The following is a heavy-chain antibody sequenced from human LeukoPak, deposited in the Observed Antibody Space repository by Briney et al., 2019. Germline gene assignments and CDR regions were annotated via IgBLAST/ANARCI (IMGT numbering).Heavy chain of an antibody. J-gene: IGHJ4*02. CDR1: GFTFSSYG. CDR3: ARDCDSSGCLDY. CDR2: ISSSSSYI. V-gene: IGHV3-21*01. Sequence: PGGSLRLSCAASGFTFSSYGMHWVRQAPGKGLEWVSSISSSSSYIYYADSVKGRFTISRDNAKNSLYLQMNSLRAEDTAVYYCARDCDSSGCLDYWGQGTLVTVSS. D-gene: IGHD6-19*01.